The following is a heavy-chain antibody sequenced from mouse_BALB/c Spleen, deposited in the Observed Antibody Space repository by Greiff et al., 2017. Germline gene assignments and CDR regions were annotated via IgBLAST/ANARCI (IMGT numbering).Heavy chain of an antibody. Sequence: EVQVVESGGGLVKPGGSLKLSCAASGFTFSSYAMSWVRQSPEKRLEWVAEISSGGSYTYYPDTVTGRFTISRDNAKNTLYLEMSSLRSEDTAMYYCARGDGNPFDYWGQGTTLTVSS. CDR2: ISSGGSYT. V-gene: IGHV5-9-4*01. CDR3: ARGDGNPFDY. J-gene: IGHJ2*01. D-gene: IGHD2-1*01. CDR1: GFTFSSYA.